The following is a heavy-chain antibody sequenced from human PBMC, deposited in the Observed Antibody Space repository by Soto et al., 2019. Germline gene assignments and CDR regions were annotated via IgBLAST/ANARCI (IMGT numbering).Heavy chain of an antibody. J-gene: IGHJ4*02. CDR1: GGSISSGVYY. Sequence: PSETLSRTCTVSGGSISSGVYYWIWIRQHPGKGLEWIGYIYYSGSTYYNPSLKSRVTISVDTSKNQLSLKLSSVTAADTAVYYCASVGSGMIFYWGQGTLVTVSS. D-gene: IGHD3-16*01. CDR2: IYYSGST. CDR3: ASVGSGMIFY. V-gene: IGHV4-31*03.